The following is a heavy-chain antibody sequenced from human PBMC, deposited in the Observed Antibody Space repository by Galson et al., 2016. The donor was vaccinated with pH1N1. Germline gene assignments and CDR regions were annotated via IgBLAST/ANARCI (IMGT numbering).Heavy chain of an antibody. D-gene: IGHD4-17*01. V-gene: IGHV5-51*03. CDR2: VNPGGSTI. J-gene: IGHJ3*02. CDR1: GYRFTSYW. CDR3: ARQYDFGDYRGNAFDI. Sequence: QSGAEVKKPGESLKISCKASGYRFTSYWIAWVRQVPGKGLEWVGVVNPGGSTIRYGPPFQGQVTISSDKSINTAYLQWISPKASDTATYYCARQYDFGDYRGNAFDIWGQGTMVIVSS.